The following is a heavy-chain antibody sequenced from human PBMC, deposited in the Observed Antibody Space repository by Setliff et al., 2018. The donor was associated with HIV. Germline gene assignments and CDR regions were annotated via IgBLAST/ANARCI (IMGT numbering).Heavy chain of an antibody. CDR3: ARAAYSGTYLWEPATDL. V-gene: IGHV4-61*09. D-gene: IGHD1-26*01. CDR1: GDSITRGSYY. Sequence: KPSETLSLTCTVSGDSITRGSYYWSWIRQPAGKGLEWIGHIYTSGKTHYSPSLKSRITISADTSKNQLSLNLSSVTAADTAVYYCARAAYSGTYLWEPATDLWGRGTLVTV. CDR2: IYTSGKT. J-gene: IGHJ2*01.